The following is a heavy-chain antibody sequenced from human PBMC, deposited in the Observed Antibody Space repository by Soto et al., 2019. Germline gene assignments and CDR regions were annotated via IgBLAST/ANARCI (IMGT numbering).Heavy chain of an antibody. CDR2: IKQDGTEK. Sequence: GSLRLSCAASGFIFSNYWMSWVRQAPGKGPEWVANIKQDGTEKFYVDSVKGRFTVSRDNAKNSLFLQMNSLRPEDTAIYYCASAHRWGRGTLVTVSS. V-gene: IGHV3-7*01. CDR3: ASAHR. J-gene: IGHJ1*01. CDR1: GFIFSNYW.